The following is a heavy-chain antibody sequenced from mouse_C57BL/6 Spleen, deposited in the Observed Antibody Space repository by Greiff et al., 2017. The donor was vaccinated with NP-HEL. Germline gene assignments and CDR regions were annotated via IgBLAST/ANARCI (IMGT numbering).Heavy chain of an antibody. Sequence: VQLQQSGPELVKPGASVKMSCKASGYTFTDYNMHWVKQSHGKSLEWIGYINPNNGGTSYNQKFKGKATLTVNKSSSTAYMELRSLTSEDSAVYYCARKVAHGYYAMDYWGQGTSVTVSS. CDR1: GYTFTDYN. CDR3: ARKVAHGYYAMDY. D-gene: IGHD1-3*01. J-gene: IGHJ4*01. V-gene: IGHV1-22*01. CDR2: INPNNGGT.